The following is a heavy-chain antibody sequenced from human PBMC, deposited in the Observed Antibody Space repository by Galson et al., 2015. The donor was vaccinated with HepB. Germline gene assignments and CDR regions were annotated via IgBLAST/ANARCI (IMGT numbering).Heavy chain of an antibody. Sequence: LRLSCAASGFTVIGNYMAWVRQAPGKGLEWVSVVHRGGGRYYAGSVQGRFTIFRDDSKNTLFLQMNSLRVEDTAVYYCAKSNRGLGSGHYGGGYFDLWGRGILVTVSS. D-gene: IGHD4-23*01. CDR1: GFTVIGNY. J-gene: IGHJ2*01. V-gene: IGHV3-66*01. CDR3: AKSNRGLGSGHYGGGYFDL. CDR2: VHRGGGR.